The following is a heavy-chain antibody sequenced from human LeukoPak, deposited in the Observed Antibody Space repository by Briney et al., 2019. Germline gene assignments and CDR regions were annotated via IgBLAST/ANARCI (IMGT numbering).Heavy chain of an antibody. CDR2: IYHSGST. CDR3: ARHPELLWFGEPPYYFDY. CDR1: GGSISSGGYS. V-gene: IGHV4-30-2*01. D-gene: IGHD3-10*01. Sequence: PSETLSHTCAVSGGSISSGGYSWSWIRQPPGKGLEWIGYIYHSGSTYYNPSLKSRVTISVDRSKNQFSLKLSSVTAADTAVYYCARHPELLWFGEPPYYFDYWGQGTLVTVSS. J-gene: IGHJ4*02.